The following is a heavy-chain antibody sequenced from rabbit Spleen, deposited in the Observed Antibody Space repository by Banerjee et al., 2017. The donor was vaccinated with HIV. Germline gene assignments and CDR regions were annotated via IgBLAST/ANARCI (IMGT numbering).Heavy chain of an antibody. J-gene: IGHJ4*01. CDR1: GFDFSDYG. V-gene: IGHV1S45*01. CDR2: INGGTDGTK. CDR3: AREDARTGWSLNL. Sequence: QEQLVESGGGLVQPGGSLKLSCKASGFDFSDYGVSWVRQAQGKGLEWIACINGGTDGTKYYAHWATGRFTISRTSSTTVTLQVPSLAAADTATYFCAREDARTGWSLNLWGPGTLVTVS. D-gene: IGHD4-2*01.